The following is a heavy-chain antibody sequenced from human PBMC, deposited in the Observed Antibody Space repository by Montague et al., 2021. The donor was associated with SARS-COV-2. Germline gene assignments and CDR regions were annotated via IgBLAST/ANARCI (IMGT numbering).Heavy chain of an antibody. CDR2: IHHGGST. Sequence: SETLSLTCAVHGGSFSTYSWNWIRQPPGTGLEWIGEIHHGGSTNYNPTLKRRVTISADTSKNQFSLTLTSVAAAVTAVNYCARLGDGVVPSPILGVGPDYTYYYMDVWGKGTTVTVSS. CDR1: GGSFSTYS. J-gene: IGHJ6*03. D-gene: IGHD3-10*01. V-gene: IGHV4-34*01. CDR3: ARLGDGVVPSPILGVGPDYTYYYMDV.